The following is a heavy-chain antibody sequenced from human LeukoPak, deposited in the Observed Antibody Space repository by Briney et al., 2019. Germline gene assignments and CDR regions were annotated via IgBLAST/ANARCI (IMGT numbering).Heavy chain of an antibody. V-gene: IGHV3-23*01. Sequence: GGSLRRSCAASGFTLRNYAMSWVRQAPGKGLEWVSAISGGGGTTYYADSVKGRFTISRDNSKNTLILQMNSVRAEDTAVYYCARDVDTAMGVDYWGQGTLVTVSS. J-gene: IGHJ4*02. CDR1: GFTLRNYA. CDR2: ISGGGGTT. CDR3: ARDVDTAMGVDY. D-gene: IGHD5-18*01.